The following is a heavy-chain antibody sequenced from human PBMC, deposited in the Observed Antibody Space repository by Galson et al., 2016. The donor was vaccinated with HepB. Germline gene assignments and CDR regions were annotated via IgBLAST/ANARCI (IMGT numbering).Heavy chain of an antibody. CDR2: IRVDNGDT. D-gene: IGHD3-10*01. CDR3: ARGRVIMGTPRTFDY. Sequence: SVKVSCKASGYTFTDHGFSWVRQAPGQGYEWMGWIRVDNGDTKYAQKFQGRVTMTTDTSTTTVYMELRSLRSDDTAVYYCARGRVIMGTPRTFDYWGQGTLVTVSS. CDR1: GYTFTDHG. J-gene: IGHJ4*02. V-gene: IGHV1-18*01.